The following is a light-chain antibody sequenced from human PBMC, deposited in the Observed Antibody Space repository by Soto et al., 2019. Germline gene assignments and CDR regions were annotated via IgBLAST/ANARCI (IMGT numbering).Light chain of an antibody. CDR2: GAS. V-gene: IGKV3-15*01. Sequence: EIVMTQSPATLSVSPGERATLSCRASQSVSSNLAWYQQKPGQAPRLHIYGASTRATGIPARFSGSGSGTEFTLTLSSLRSEDFALYYCQQYNNWRLTFGGGTKVEIK. J-gene: IGKJ4*01. CDR1: QSVSSN. CDR3: QQYNNWRLT.